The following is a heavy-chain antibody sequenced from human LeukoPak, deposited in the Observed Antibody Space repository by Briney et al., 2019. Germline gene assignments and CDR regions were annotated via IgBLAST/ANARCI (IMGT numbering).Heavy chain of an antibody. CDR3: ARARAHPSPKAERRAFDI. J-gene: IGHJ3*02. Sequence: SETLSLTCTVSGGSISSYYWSWIRQPAGKGLEWIGRIYTSGSTNYNPSLKSRVTMSVDTSKNQFSLKLSSVTAADTAVYYRARARAHPSPKAERRAFDIWGQGTMVTVSS. CDR2: IYTSGST. D-gene: IGHD6-25*01. V-gene: IGHV4-4*07. CDR1: GGSISSYY.